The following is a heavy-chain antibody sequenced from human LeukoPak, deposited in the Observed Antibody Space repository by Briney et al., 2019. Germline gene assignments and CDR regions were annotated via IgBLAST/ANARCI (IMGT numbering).Heavy chain of an antibody. J-gene: IGHJ4*02. CDR2: ISSSSSYI. V-gene: IGHV3-21*01. CDR3: ARDSLVVPAAVGNFDY. CDR1: GFTFSSYS. D-gene: IGHD2-2*01. Sequence: RGGSLRLACAASGFTFSSYSMNWVRQAPGKGLGWVSSISSSSSYIYYADSVKGRFTISRDNAKNSLYLQMNSLRAEDTAVYYCARDSLVVPAAVGNFDYWGQGTLVTVSS.